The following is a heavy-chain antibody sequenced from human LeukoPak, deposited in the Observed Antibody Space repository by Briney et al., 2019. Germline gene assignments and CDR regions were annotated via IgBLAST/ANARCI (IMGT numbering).Heavy chain of an antibody. CDR3: ARENRPYYYYGMDV. CDR1: GGSISSYY. J-gene: IGHJ6*02. D-gene: IGHD6-6*01. V-gene: IGHV4-59*01. CDR2: IYYGGST. Sequence: SETLSLTCTVSGGSISSYYWSWTRQPPGKGLEWIGYIYYGGSTNCNPSLKSRVTIPVDTSKNQLSLKLSSVTAADTAVYYCARENRPYYYYGMDVWGQGTTVTVSS.